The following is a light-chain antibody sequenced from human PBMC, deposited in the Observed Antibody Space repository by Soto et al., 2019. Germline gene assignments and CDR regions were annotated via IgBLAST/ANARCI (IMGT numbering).Light chain of an antibody. CDR2: KAS. V-gene: IGKV1-5*03. J-gene: IGKJ4*01. Sequence: DIQMTQSPSTLSASVGDRVTITCRASQSISSWLARYQQKPGKTPKLLIYKASSLESGVPSRFSGSGSGTEFTLTISSLQPDDFATYYCQQYSSYPLTFGGGTKVDIK. CDR1: QSISSW. CDR3: QQYSSYPLT.